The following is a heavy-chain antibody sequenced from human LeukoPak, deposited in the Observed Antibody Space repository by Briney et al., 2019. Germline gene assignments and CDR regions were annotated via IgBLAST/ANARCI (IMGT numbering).Heavy chain of an antibody. D-gene: IGHD3-22*01. V-gene: IGHV4-39*01. CDR3: AKAGVRYFDSSGLYAFDF. CDR1: GGSISSTGYC. J-gene: IGHJ3*01. CDR2: IYYSGST. Sequence: SETLSLTCAVSGGSISSTGYCWAWIRQPPGKGLEWIGTIYYSGSTYHNTSLKSRITMSVDTSRNQFSLKLSTVDAADTAVYYCAKAGVRYFDSSGLYAFDFWGQGTTVTVSS.